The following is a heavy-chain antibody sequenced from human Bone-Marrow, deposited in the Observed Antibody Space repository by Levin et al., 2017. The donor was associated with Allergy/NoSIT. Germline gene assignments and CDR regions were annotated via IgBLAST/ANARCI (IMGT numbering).Heavy chain of an antibody. V-gene: IGHV3-23*01. CDR2: ISGSGGST. J-gene: IGHJ4*02. CDR1: GFTFSSYG. Sequence: GGSLRLSCEASGFTFSSYGMSWVRQAPGKGLEWVSTISGSGGSTYYADSVKGRFTISRDNSKNTLYVQMNSLRVEDTAIYYCAKYRVGTTGTLDYWGQGTLVTASS. D-gene: IGHD1-26*01. CDR3: AKYRVGTTGTLDY.